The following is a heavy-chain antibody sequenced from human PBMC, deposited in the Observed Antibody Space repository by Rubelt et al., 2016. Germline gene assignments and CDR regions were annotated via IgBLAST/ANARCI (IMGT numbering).Heavy chain of an antibody. CDR1: GFTFSNYG. J-gene: IGHJ5*01. CDR2: IWYDGGNK. Sequence: GRSLRLSCAASGFTFSNYGMHWVRQAPGKGLEWVAIIWYDGGNKYYADSVKGRFTISRDNSKNTLYLQMNSLRVEDTGVYYCARDRGAVRGCVDSWGYGTLVTASS. V-gene: IGHV3-33*01. D-gene: IGHD6-6*01. CDR3: ARDRGAVRGCVDS.